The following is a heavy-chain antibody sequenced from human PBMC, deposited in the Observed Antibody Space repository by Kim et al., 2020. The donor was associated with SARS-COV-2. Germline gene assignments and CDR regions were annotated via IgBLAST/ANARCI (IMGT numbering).Heavy chain of an antibody. V-gene: IGHV3-23*01. CDR2: ST. CDR3: AKARPIRNSP. Sequence: STSFADSVMARFTIPRDNSKNTLYLQMNSLRAEDTAVYSCAKARPIRNSPWCHGTLVTVSS. J-gene: IGHJ5*02.